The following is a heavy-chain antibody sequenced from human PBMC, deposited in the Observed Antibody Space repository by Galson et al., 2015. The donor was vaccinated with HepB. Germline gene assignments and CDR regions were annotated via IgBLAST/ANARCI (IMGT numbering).Heavy chain of an antibody. CDR3: ARAWPRYSDGRFDP. D-gene: IGHD5-18*01. V-gene: IGHV3-30*03. J-gene: IGHJ5*02. CDR1: GFTFSSYA. Sequence: SLRLSCAASGFTFSSYAMHWVRQAPGKGLEWVAVISYDGSNKYYADSVKGRFTISRDNSKNTLYLQMNSRVLGYQAVYYCARAWPRYSDGRFDPWGQGTLVTVSS. CDR2: ISYDGSNK.